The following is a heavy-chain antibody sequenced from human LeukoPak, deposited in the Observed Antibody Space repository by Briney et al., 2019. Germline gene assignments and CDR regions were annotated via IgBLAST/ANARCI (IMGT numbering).Heavy chain of an antibody. CDR3: AKASAAKSGSYSPGV. CDR2: ITWDGGST. J-gene: IGHJ4*02. CDR1: GFTFDDYT. D-gene: IGHD1-26*01. Sequence: GGSLRLSCAASGFTFDDYTMHWVRPAPGKGLEWVSLITWDGGSTYYADPVKGRFTISRDNSKNTLYLQMNSLRAEDTAVYYCAKASAAKSGSYSPGVWGQGTLVTVSS. V-gene: IGHV3-43*01.